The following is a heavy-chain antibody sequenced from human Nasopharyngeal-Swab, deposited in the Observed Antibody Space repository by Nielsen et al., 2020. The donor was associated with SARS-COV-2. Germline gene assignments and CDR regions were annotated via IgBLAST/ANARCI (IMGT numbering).Heavy chain of an antibody. CDR3: ARQNVLKHLEWTSTFYSYRIDV. J-gene: IGHJ6*03. CDR2: INHSGST. Sequence: SETLSLTCAVYGASFSVYDWSWIRQSPGKGLEWIGEINHSGSTKHNPSLKSRVTVSLDTSRNQFSLKLDSVTAADTATYYCARQNVLKHLEWTSTFYSYRIDVWGKGTTVTVSS. V-gene: IGHV4-34*01. CDR1: GASFSVYD. D-gene: IGHD2/OR15-2a*01.